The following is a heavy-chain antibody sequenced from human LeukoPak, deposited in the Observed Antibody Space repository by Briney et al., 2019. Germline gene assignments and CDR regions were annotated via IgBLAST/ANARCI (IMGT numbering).Heavy chain of an antibody. J-gene: IGHJ5*02. CDR2: ISSSSSYI. Sequence: PGGSLRLSCAASGFTFSSYSMSWVRQAPGEGLEWVSSISSSSSYIYYADSVKGRFTISRDNAKNSLYLQMNSLRAEDTAVYYCARDSRGWYLAHWFDPWGQGTLVTVSS. D-gene: IGHD6-19*01. CDR1: GFTFSSYS. V-gene: IGHV3-21*01. CDR3: ARDSRGWYLAHWFDP.